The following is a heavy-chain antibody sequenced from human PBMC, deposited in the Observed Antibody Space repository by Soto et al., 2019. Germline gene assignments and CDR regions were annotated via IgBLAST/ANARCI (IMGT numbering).Heavy chain of an antibody. CDR3: ARDPDDYVWRSYRPIDY. D-gene: IGHD3-16*02. CDR2: ISAYNGNT. V-gene: IGHV1-18*01. CDR1: GYTFTSYG. Sequence: ASVKVSCKASGYTFTSYGISWVRQAPGQGLEWMGWISAYNGNTNYAQKLQGRVTMTTDTSTSTAYMELRSLRSDDTAVYYCARDPDDYVWRSYRPIDYWGQGTLVTVSS. J-gene: IGHJ4*02.